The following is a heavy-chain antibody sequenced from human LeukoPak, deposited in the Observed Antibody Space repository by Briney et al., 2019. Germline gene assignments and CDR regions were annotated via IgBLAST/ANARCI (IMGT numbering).Heavy chain of an antibody. Sequence: PSETLSLTCTVSGGSISSYYWSWIRQPPGKGLEWIGYIYYSGSTNYNPSLKSRVTISVDTSKNQFSLKLSSVTAADTAVYYCARDLFSSTRPYNWFDPWGQGTLVTVSS. CDR2: IYYSGST. CDR3: ARDLFSSTRPYNWFDP. CDR1: GGSISSYY. V-gene: IGHV4-59*01. D-gene: IGHD2-2*01. J-gene: IGHJ5*02.